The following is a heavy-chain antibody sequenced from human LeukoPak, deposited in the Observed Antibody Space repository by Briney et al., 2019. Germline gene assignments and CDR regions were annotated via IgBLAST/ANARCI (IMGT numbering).Heavy chain of an antibody. J-gene: IGHJ4*02. V-gene: IGHV3-33*01. CDR2: IWYDGNNI. CDR1: GFTFTTYG. CDR3: LRDPYEAY. Sequence: GGSLRLSCAVSGFTFTTYGMHWVRQAPGKGLEWVAVIWYDGNNIYYADSVKGRFTISRDNSKNTLYLQMNSLGAEDTAVYYCLRDPYEAYWGQGTLVTVSS. D-gene: IGHD5-12*01.